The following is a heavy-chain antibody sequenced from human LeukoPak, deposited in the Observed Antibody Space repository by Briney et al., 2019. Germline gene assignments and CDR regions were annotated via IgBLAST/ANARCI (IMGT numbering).Heavy chain of an antibody. Sequence: SQTLSLTCTVSGGSISSGGYYWSWIRQRPGKGLEWIGYIYYSGSTYYNPSLKSRVTISVDTSKNQFSLKLSSVTAADTAVYYCARDRGDGYNYVGFDYWGQGTLVTVSS. D-gene: IGHD5-24*01. CDR2: IYYSGST. V-gene: IGHV4-31*03. CDR1: GGSISSGGYY. CDR3: ARDRGDGYNYVGFDY. J-gene: IGHJ4*02.